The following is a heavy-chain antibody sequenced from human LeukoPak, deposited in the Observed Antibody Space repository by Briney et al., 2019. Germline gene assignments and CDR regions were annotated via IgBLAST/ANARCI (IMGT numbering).Heavy chain of an antibody. Sequence: SGGSLRLSCAASGFTFSSYGMHWVRQAPGKGLEWVAVIWYDGSNKYYADSVKGRFTISRDNSKNTLYLQMNSLRAEDTAVYYCARVGARQILEYWGQGTLVTVSS. CDR2: IWYDGSNK. V-gene: IGHV3-33*01. CDR1: GFTFSSYG. D-gene: IGHD4-17*01. CDR3: ARVGARQILEY. J-gene: IGHJ4*02.